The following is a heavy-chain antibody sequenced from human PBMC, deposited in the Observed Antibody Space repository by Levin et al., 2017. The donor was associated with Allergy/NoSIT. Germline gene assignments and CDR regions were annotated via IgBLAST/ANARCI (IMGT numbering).Heavy chain of an antibody. J-gene: IGHJ4*02. D-gene: IGHD3-10*01. V-gene: IGHV3-30-3*01. CDR2: ISYDGSNK. CDR1: GFTFSSYA. CDR3: ARSYGSGSSILDY. Sequence: GGSLRLSCAASGFTFSSYAMHWVRQAPGKGLEWVAVISYDGSNKYYADSVKGRFTISRDNSKNTLYLQMNSLRAEDTAVYYCARSYGSGSSILDYWGQGTLVTVSS.